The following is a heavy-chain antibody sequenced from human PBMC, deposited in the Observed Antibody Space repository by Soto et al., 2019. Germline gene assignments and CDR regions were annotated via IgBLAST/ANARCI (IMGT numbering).Heavy chain of an antibody. CDR3: AKDIGVAAPTTSIGAFDI. Sequence: GGSLRLSCAASGFTFDDYAMHWVRQAPGKGLEWVSGISWNSGSIGYADSVKGRFTISRDNAKNSLYLQMNSLRAEDTALYYCAKDIGVAAPTTSIGAFDIWGQVTMVTVSS. CDR2: ISWNSGSI. J-gene: IGHJ3*02. V-gene: IGHV3-9*01. D-gene: IGHD6-6*01. CDR1: GFTFDDYA.